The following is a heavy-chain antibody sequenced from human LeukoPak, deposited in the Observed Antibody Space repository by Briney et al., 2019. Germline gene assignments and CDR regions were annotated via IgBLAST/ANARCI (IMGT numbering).Heavy chain of an antibody. CDR3: ARVDSSGYSRTFDI. V-gene: IGHV3-74*01. CDR2: IKTDGSST. Sequence: GGSLRLSCAASGFTFSNYWMHWVRHAPGKGLVWVSRIKTDGSSTNYADSVKGRFTISRDNAKNTLYLQMNSLRAEDTAVYYCARVDSSGYSRTFDIWGQGTMVTVSS. CDR1: GFTFSNYW. D-gene: IGHD3-22*01. J-gene: IGHJ3*02.